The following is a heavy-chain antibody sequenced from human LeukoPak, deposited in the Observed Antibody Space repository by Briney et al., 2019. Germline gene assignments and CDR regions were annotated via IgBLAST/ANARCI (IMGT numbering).Heavy chain of an antibody. V-gene: IGHV1-18*01. J-gene: IGHJ4*02. CDR1: GYTFTGYG. CDR2: ISAYNGNT. Sequence: ASVKVSCKASGYTFTGYGISWVRQAPGQGLEWMGWISAYNGNTNYAQKLQGRVTMTTDTSTSTAYMELRSLRSDDTALYYWAGVSVGGRFDYGGRGTRVTVSA. CDR3: AGVSVGGRFDY. D-gene: IGHD4-23*01.